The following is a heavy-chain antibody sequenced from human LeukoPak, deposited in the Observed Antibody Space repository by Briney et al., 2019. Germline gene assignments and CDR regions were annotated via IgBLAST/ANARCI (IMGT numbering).Heavy chain of an antibody. Sequence: SQTLSLTCTVSGGSISSGGYYWSWIRQHPGKGLEWIGYIYYTGSTHYNPSLKSRVTISLDTSKNQFSLNLSSVTAADTAVYYCARRIAAAATGWFDPWGQGTLVTVSS. V-gene: IGHV4-31*03. D-gene: IGHD6-13*01. CDR1: GGSISSGGYY. J-gene: IGHJ5*02. CDR2: IYYTGST. CDR3: ARRIAAAATGWFDP.